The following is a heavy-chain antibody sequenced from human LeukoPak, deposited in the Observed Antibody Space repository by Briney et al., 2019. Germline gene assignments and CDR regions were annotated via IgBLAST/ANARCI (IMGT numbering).Heavy chain of an antibody. CDR2: ISFDDGRNK. D-gene: IGHD5-12*01. CDR3: AKVIRGYSGYDPLYYFDY. Sequence: AGGSLRLSCAASGFTLRSYAMHWVRQTPGRGLEWVAVISFDDGRNKYYADSVKGRFTISRDNSKDTLYLQMNSLRAEDTAVYYCAKVIRGYSGYDPLYYFDYWGQGTLVTVSS. CDR1: GFTLRSYA. V-gene: IGHV3-30-3*01. J-gene: IGHJ4*02.